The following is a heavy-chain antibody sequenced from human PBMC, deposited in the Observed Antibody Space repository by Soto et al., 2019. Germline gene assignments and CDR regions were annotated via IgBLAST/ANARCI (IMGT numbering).Heavy chain of an antibody. CDR3: ARDSFPLSIAARNAYYGMDV. J-gene: IGHJ6*02. D-gene: IGHD6-13*01. V-gene: IGHV3-11*01. CDR2: ISSSGSTI. Sequence: GGSLRLSCAASGFTFSDYYMSWIRQAPGKGLEWVSYISSSGSTIYYADSVKGRFTISRDNAKNSLYLQMNSLRAEDTAVYYCARDSFPLSIAARNAYYGMDVWGQGTTVTVSS. CDR1: GFTFSDYY.